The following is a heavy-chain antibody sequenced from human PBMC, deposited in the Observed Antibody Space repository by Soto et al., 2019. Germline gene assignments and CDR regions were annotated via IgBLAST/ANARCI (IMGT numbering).Heavy chain of an antibody. D-gene: IGHD4-17*01. Sequence: QVQLVQSGAEVKKPGSSVKVSCKASGGTFSSYAISWVRQAPGQGLEWMGGTIPIFGTANYAQKFQGRVTITADESTSTAYMELGSLRSEDTAVYYCARSPPRGVTTGRWFDPWGQGTLVTVSS. J-gene: IGHJ5*02. CDR2: TIPIFGTA. CDR1: GGTFSSYA. CDR3: ARSPPRGVTTGRWFDP. V-gene: IGHV1-69*01.